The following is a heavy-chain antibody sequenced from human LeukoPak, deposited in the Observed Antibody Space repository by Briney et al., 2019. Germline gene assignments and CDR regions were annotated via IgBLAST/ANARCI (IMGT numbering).Heavy chain of an antibody. Sequence: GGSLRLSCAASGFTFSSYAMGWVRQAPGKGLEWVSGISDSGGSTYYADSVKGRFTISRDNSKNTLYLQMNSLRDEDTAVYCCAKDRGYNFDYPFDYWGQGTLVTVSS. V-gene: IGHV3-23*01. CDR3: AKDRGYNFDYPFDY. CDR2: ISDSGGST. J-gene: IGHJ4*02. D-gene: IGHD5-24*01. CDR1: GFTFSSYA.